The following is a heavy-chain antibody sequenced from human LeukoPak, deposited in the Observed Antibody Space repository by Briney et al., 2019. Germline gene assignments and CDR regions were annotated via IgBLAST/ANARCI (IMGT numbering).Heavy chain of an antibody. J-gene: IGHJ4*02. CDR2: IYYSGST. CDR3: ARQKQWLVAGTYYFDY. Sequence: TSETLSLTCTVSGGSIGRTGYYWGWIRQPPGKGLEWIGNIYYSGSTYYNPSLKSRVTISVDTSKNQFSLKLSSVTAADTAVYYCARQKQWLVAGTYYFDYWGQGTLVTVSS. V-gene: IGHV4-39*01. D-gene: IGHD6-19*01. CDR1: GGSIGRTGYY.